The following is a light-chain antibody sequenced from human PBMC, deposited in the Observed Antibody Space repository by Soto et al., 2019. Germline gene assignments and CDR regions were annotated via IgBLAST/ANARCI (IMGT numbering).Light chain of an antibody. CDR2: GAS. J-gene: IGKJ4*01. Sequence: IVLPQSPGTLSLSPGERATLSCRASQSVTSDYLAWYQQKPGQAPRLLIYGASRRATGIPDRFSGSGSGTEFSLTISRLEPEDFAVYYCHQYGISTFGGGTKVDI. CDR3: HQYGIST. CDR1: QSVTSDY. V-gene: IGKV3-20*01.